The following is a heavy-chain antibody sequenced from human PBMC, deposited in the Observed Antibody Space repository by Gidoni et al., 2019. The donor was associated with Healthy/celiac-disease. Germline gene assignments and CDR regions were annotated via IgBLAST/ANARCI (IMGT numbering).Heavy chain of an antibody. D-gene: IGHD3-3*01. Sequence: QLQLQESGPGLVKPSETLSLTCTVSGGSISSSSYYWGWIRQPPGKGLEWIGSIYYSGSTYYNPSLKSRVTISVDTSKNQFSLKLSSVTAADTAVYYCARHVKGGYDFWSGYQNAHYYGMDVWGQGTTVTVSS. CDR3: ARHVKGGYDFWSGYQNAHYYGMDV. V-gene: IGHV4-39*01. J-gene: IGHJ6*02. CDR1: GGSISSSSYY. CDR2: IYYSGST.